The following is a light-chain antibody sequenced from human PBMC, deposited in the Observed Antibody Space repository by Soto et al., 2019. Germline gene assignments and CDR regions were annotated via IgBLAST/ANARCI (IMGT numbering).Light chain of an antibody. CDR1: ESISSH. V-gene: IGKV3-15*01. CDR2: EAS. J-gene: IGKJ1*01. CDR3: QQYYYWWT. Sequence: EIVMTQSPATLSVSPWERATLSCRASESISSHLAWYQQKPGQAPRLLIYEASTRATGISARFSGSGSRTEFTLTISSLQSEDFAVYYCQQYYYWWTFGQGTRVEIK.